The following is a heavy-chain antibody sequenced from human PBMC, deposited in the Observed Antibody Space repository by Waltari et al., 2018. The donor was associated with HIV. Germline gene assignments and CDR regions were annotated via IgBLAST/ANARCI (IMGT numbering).Heavy chain of an antibody. D-gene: IGHD3-10*01. CDR3: AKDSAGATSYYYYVMDV. CDR2: ISFDGSNK. CDR1: GFIFNIFG. J-gene: IGHJ6*02. V-gene: IGHV3-30*18. Sequence: QVQLVESGVGVVQPGRSLRLSCSASGFIFNIFGMPWVRQAPGKGLEWVAVISFDGSNKYYADSVKGRFTVSRDKSKNTLFLQMNSLRAEDTALYYCAKDSAGATSYYYYVMDVWGQGTTVTVSS.